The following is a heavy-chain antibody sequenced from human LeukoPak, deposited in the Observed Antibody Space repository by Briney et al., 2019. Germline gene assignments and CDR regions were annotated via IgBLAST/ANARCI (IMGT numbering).Heavy chain of an antibody. V-gene: IGHV3-33*01. CDR1: GFTFSSYG. CDR3: ARAPYSSGWYFDY. D-gene: IGHD6-19*01. CDR2: IWYDGSNK. Sequence: PGRSLRLSCAASGFTFSSYGMHWVRQAPGKGLEWVAVIWYDGSNKYYADSVKGRFTISRHNSKNTLYLQMNSLRAEDTAVYYCARAPYSSGWYFDYWGQGTLVTVSS. J-gene: IGHJ4*02.